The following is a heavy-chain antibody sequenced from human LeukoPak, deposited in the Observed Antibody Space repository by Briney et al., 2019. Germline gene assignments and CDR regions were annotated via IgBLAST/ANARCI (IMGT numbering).Heavy chain of an antibody. V-gene: IGHV3-66*01. CDR2: IYSGDTT. D-gene: IGHD1-26*01. CDR3: AKDNVIVGGYYFDY. CDR1: GFTVSTNY. J-gene: IGHJ4*02. Sequence: PGGSLRLSCAASGFTVSTNYMSWVRQAPGKGLEWVSVIYSGDTTFYADSVRGKFTISRDNSKNTLYLQMNSLRAEDTAVYYCAKDNVIVGGYYFDYWGQGTLVTVSS.